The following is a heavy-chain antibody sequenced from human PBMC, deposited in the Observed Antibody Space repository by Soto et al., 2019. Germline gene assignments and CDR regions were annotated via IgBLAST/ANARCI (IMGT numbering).Heavy chain of an antibody. J-gene: IGHJ6*02. D-gene: IGHD2-15*01. CDR3: ARDHYCSGASCYSDGMDV. CDR2: INPNSGGT. Sequence: SVKVSFKASGFTFTGYYMHWVRQSPGQGLEWMGWINPNSGGTNYAQKFQVWVTMTRDTSISTAYMELSRLRSDDTAVYYCARDHYCSGASCYSDGMDVWGQGTTVTVSS. V-gene: IGHV1-2*04. CDR1: GFTFTGYY.